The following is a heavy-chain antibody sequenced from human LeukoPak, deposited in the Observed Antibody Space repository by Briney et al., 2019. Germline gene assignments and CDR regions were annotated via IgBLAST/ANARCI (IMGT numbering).Heavy chain of an antibody. CDR2: TNPNSGGT. J-gene: IGHJ4*02. Sequence: ASVKVSCKASGYTFTGYYMHWVRQAPGQGLEWMGWTNPNSGGTNYAQKLQGRVTMTTDTSTSTAYMELRSLRSDDTAVYYCARDGNDILTGYESTNFDYWGQGTLVTVSS. V-gene: IGHV1-2*02. CDR1: GYTFTGYY. CDR3: ARDGNDILTGYESTNFDY. D-gene: IGHD3-9*01.